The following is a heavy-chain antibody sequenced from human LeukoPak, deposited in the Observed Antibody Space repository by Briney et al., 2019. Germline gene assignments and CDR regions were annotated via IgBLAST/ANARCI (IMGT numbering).Heavy chain of an antibody. D-gene: IGHD3-3*01. J-gene: IGHJ4*02. CDR3: ARETYYDFWSGYYAIDY. CDR2: MNPNSGNT. CDR1: GYTFTGYY. Sequence: ASVKVSCKASGYTFTGYYMHWVRQAPGQGLEWMGWMNPNSGNTGYAQKFQGRVTMTRNTSISTAYMELSSLRSEDTAVYYCARETYYDFWSGYYAIDYWGQGTLVTVSS. V-gene: IGHV1-8*02.